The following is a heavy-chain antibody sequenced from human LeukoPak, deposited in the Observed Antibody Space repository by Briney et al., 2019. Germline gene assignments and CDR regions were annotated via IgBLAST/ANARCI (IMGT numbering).Heavy chain of an antibody. D-gene: IGHD5-12*01. V-gene: IGHV3-13*04. Sequence: SGGSLRLSCAASGLSFSTYDMHWVRQATGEGLEWVSGIGKSGDTYYVGSVKGRCTISRDNAKNSLYLQMNSLRSGDTAVYYCARGAYTGFDVWGQGTVVTVPS. CDR1: GLSFSTYD. CDR3: ARGAYTGFDV. CDR2: IGKSGDT. J-gene: IGHJ3*01.